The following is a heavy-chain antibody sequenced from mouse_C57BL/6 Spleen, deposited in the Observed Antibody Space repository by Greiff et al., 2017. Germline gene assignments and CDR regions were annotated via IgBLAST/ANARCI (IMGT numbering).Heavy chain of an antibody. J-gene: IGHJ3*01. V-gene: IGHV3-6*01. CDR1: GYSITSGYY. CDR3: ARDRETAQAAPFAY. D-gene: IGHD3-2*02. Sequence: EVKLQESGPGLVKPSQSLSLTCSVTGYSITSGYYWNWIRQFPGNKLEWMGYISYDGSNNYNPSLKNRISITRDTSKNQFFLKLNSVTTEDTATYYCARDRETAQAAPFAYWGQGTLVTVSA. CDR2: ISYDGSN.